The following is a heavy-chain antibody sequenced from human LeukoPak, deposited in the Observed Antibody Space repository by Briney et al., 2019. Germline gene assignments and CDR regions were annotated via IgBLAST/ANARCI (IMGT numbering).Heavy chain of an antibody. D-gene: IGHD2-2*01. CDR3: AKPLRCSSTSCYPSSRAFDI. J-gene: IGHJ3*02. CDR1: RFTLKNYG. CDR2: IRSDGNNK. Sequence: GGSLRLSCAASRFTLKNYGMHWVRQAPGKGLEWVAFIRSDGNNKYYADSVKGRFTISRDNSKNTLYLQMNSLRAEDTAVYYCAKPLRCSSTSCYPSSRAFDIWGQGTMVTVSS. V-gene: IGHV3-30*02.